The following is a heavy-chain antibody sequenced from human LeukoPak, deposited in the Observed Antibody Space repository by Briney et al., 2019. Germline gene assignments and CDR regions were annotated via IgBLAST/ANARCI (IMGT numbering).Heavy chain of an antibody. CDR2: IYYSGST. V-gene: IGHV4-59*01. Sequence: SETLSLTCTVSGGSISSYYWSWIRQPPGKGLEWIGYIYYSGSTNYNPSLKSRVTISVDTSKNLFSLKLSSVTAADTAVYYCARAYGSGSYYVFDYWGQGTLVTVSS. CDR3: ARAYGSGSYYVFDY. J-gene: IGHJ4*02. D-gene: IGHD3-10*01. CDR1: GGSISSYY.